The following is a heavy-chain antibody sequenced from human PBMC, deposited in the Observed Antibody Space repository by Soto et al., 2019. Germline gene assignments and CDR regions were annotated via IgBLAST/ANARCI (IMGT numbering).Heavy chain of an antibody. CDR1: GFTFSSYA. J-gene: IGHJ6*02. CDR2: ISYDGSNK. CDR3: ARDYYRFNSGYGFRMDV. Sequence: QVQLVESGGGVVQPGRSLRLSCAASGFTFSSYAMHWVRQAPGKGLEWVAVISYDGSNKYYADSVKGRFTISRDNSKNTLYLQMNSRRAEDTAVYYCARDYYRFNSGYGFRMDVWGQGTTVTVSS. V-gene: IGHV3-30-3*01. D-gene: IGHD5-12*01.